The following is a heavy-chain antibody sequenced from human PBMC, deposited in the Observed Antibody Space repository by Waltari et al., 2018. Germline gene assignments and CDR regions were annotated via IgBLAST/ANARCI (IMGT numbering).Heavy chain of an antibody. V-gene: IGHV4-39*07. J-gene: IGHJ4*02. CDR3: AGRPLYTVVWHGFDY. CDR2: IFYTGNV. CDR1: NGSLSPNTYY. Sequence: QLQLQESGPGLVKPSETLSLTCNVSNGSLSPNTYYWAWIRQPPGKGLEWIGSIFYTGNVYYNPSLQSRVTMSVDTSRNQFSLKLRSVTAADTAVYYCAGRPLYTVVWHGFDYWGRGALVTVSS. D-gene: IGHD2-2*02.